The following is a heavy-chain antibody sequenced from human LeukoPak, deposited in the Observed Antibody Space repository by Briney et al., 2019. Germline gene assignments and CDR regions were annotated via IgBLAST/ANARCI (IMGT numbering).Heavy chain of an antibody. CDR2: ISYSGST. Sequence: PSETLSLTCTVSDGSISSYHGRWLRQPPEEGREWIGYISYSGSTNYNPSLKSRVTISVDTSKNQFSLRLTSVTAADTAVYYCASTGDPYLFDLWGRGTLVTVSS. CDR1: DGSISSYH. J-gene: IGHJ2*01. CDR3: ASTGDPYLFDL. V-gene: IGHV4-59*08. D-gene: IGHD7-27*01.